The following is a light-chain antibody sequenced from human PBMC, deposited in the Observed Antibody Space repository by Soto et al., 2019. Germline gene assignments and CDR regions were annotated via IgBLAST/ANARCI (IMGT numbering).Light chain of an antibody. V-gene: IGLV2-8*01. J-gene: IGLJ2*01. CDR2: EVT. Sequence: QSALTQPPSASGSPGQSVTISCTGTSSDVGGYNYVSWYQQHPGKAPKVMIYEVTKRPSGVPDRFSASKSGNTASLTVSGLQAEDEADYYCSSFAGSNEVVFGGGTQLNVL. CDR3: SSFAGSNEVV. CDR1: SSDVGGYNY.